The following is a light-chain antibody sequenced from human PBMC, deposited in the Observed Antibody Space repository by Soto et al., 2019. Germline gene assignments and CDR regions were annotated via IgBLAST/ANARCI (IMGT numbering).Light chain of an antibody. V-gene: IGKV3-20*01. CDR1: QSVSSTS. CDR2: GAS. Sequence: EIVLTQSPGTLSFSLGERATLSCRASQSVSSTSLAWYQQKPGQAPRLLIYGASNRATGIPDRFSGSGSGTDFTLTISRLEPEDFAVYYCQQYDGSPPWTFGLGTKVEFK. CDR3: QQYDGSPPWT. J-gene: IGKJ1*01.